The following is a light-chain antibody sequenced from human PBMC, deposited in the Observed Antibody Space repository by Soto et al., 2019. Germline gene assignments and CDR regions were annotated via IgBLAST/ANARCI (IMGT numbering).Light chain of an antibody. Sequence: QSALTQPRSVSGSPGQSVTISCTGTSSDVGGYNYVSWYQQHPGKAPKLMICDVSKPPSGVPDRFSGSKSGNTASLTISGLQAEDEADYYCCSYAGSYTVLFGGGTKVTVL. CDR2: DVS. CDR3: CSYAGSYTVL. V-gene: IGLV2-11*01. J-gene: IGLJ2*01. CDR1: SSDVGGYNY.